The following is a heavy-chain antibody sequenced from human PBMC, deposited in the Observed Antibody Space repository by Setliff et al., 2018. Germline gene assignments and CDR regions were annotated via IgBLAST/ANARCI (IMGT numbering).Heavy chain of an antibody. CDR1: GGSISSGGYY. D-gene: IGHD6-6*01. CDR3: ARNPAPLQYSFDV. Sequence: SETLSLTCTVSGGSISSGGYYWSWIRQHPGKGLEWIGYIYYSGSTSYYNPSLKSRVTISVDTSKNQFSLKLTSVTAADTAVYYCARNPAPLQYSFDVWGRGTLVTVSS. CDR2: IYYSGSTS. J-gene: IGHJ2*01. V-gene: IGHV4-31*03.